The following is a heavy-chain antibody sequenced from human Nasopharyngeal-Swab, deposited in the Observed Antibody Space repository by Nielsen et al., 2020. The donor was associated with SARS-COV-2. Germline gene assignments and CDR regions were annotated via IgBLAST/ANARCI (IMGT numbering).Heavy chain of an antibody. D-gene: IGHD1-14*01. J-gene: IGHJ3*02. CDR3: ASGITGAAFDI. CDR1: SSTFTSYA. CDR2: IIPILGIA. Sequence: SVKLSSNASSSTFTSYAISWVRQAPRQGREWMGRIIPILGIANYAQKFQGRVTITADKSTSTAYMELSSLRSEDTAVYYCASGITGAAFDIWGQGTMVTVSS. V-gene: IGHV1-69*04.